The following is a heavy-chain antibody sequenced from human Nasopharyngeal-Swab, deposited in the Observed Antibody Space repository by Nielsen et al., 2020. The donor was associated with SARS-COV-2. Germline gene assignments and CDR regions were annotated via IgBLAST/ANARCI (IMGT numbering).Heavy chain of an antibody. Sequence: ASVQVSCKASGYTFTSYGISWVRQAPGQGLEWMGWISAYNGNTNYAQKLQGRVTMTTDTTTSTAYMELRSLRSGDAAVYYCARDRALYSSSWYYWGQGTLVTVSS. V-gene: IGHV1-18*01. CDR2: ISAYNGNT. J-gene: IGHJ4*02. CDR3: ARDRALYSSSWYY. D-gene: IGHD6-13*01. CDR1: GYTFTSYG.